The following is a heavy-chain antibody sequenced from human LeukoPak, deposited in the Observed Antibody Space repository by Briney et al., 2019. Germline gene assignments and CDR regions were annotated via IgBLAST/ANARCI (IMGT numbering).Heavy chain of an antibody. CDR3: ARDVEGYSSSWGDNWFDP. D-gene: IGHD6-13*01. V-gene: IGHV1-2*02. CDR2: INPNSGGT. CDR1: GYTFTGYY. Sequence: GESLKVSCKASGYTFTGYYMHWVRQAPGQGLEWMGWINPNSGGTNYAQKFQGRVTMTRDTSISTAYMELSRLRSDDTAVYYCARDVEGYSSSWGDNWFDPWGQGTLVTVSS. J-gene: IGHJ5*02.